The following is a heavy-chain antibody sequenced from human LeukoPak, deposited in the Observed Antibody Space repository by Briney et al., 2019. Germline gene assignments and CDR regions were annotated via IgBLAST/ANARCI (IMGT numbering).Heavy chain of an antibody. CDR2: TYYRSKWYN. J-gene: IGHJ4*02. CDR1: GDSVSSNSAA. V-gene: IGHV6-1*01. Sequence: SQTLSLTCAISGDSVSSNSAAWNWIRQSPSRGFEWLGRTYYRSKWYNDYAVSVKSRITINPDTSKNQFSLQLNSVTPEDTAVYYCARGSTPMYSSTWSFDYWGQGTLVTVSS. CDR3: ARGSTPMYSSTWSFDY. D-gene: IGHD6-13*01.